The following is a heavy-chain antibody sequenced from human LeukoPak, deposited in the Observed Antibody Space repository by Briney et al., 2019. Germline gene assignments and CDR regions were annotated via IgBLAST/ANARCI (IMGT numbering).Heavy chain of an antibody. Sequence: SETLSLTCTVSGGSISSYYWSWIRQPPGKGLEWIGYIYYSGSTNYNPSLKSRVTISVDTSKNQFSLKLSSVTAADTAVYYCARHQSDYYYGMDVSGQGTTVTVSS. V-gene: IGHV4-59*08. CDR1: GGSISSYY. CDR2: IYYSGST. CDR3: ARHQSDYYYGMDV. J-gene: IGHJ6*02.